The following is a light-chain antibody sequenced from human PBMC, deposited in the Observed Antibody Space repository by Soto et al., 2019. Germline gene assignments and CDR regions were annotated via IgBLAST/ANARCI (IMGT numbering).Light chain of an antibody. V-gene: IGKV3-20*01. CDR2: GAS. J-gene: IGKJ5*01. Sequence: EIVLTQSPGTLSLSPGERATLSCRASQRVDDGHLAWYQLRPGQAPRLLIYGASTRATGIPDRFSGSGSGTDFSLTIRGLKPEDFAVYYCQQYRMSPNTFGQGARREIK. CDR1: QRVDDGH. CDR3: QQYRMSPNT.